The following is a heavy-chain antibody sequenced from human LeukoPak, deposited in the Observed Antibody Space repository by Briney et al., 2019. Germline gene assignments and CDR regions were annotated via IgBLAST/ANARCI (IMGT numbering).Heavy chain of an antibody. CDR1: GFTFSSYW. J-gene: IGHJ4*02. Sequence: PGGSLRLSCVASGFTFSSYWVTWVRQAPGKGLEWVGNIKQDRSEKYYLDSVKGRFTISRDNAKNSVYLQMNSLRVEDTAVYYCARDFRFHDDYWGQGTLVTVSS. CDR2: IKQDRSEK. CDR3: ARDFRFHDDY. V-gene: IGHV3-7*01.